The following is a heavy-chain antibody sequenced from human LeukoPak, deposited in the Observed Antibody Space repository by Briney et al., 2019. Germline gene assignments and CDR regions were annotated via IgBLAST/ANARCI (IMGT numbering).Heavy chain of an antibody. Sequence: GRSLRLSCAASGFSFSSYEMNWVRQAPGKGLVWVSRINSDESSTSYADSVKGRLTISRDNAKNTLYLEMNSLRAEDTAVYYCASSSYSSSSFDYWGQGTLVTVSS. CDR1: GFSFSSYE. CDR2: INSDESST. J-gene: IGHJ4*02. V-gene: IGHV3-74*01. CDR3: ASSSYSSSSFDY. D-gene: IGHD6-13*01.